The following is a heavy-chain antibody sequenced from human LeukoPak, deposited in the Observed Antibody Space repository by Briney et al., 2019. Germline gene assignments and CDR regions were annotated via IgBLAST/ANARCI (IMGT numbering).Heavy chain of an antibody. V-gene: IGHV3-66*01. CDR1: GFVVSTNY. D-gene: IGHD5-24*01. Sequence: LAGGSLRLSCAASGFVVSTNYMSWVRQAPGKGLKWVSVLYSGGSTYYTDSVKGRFTISRDNSNNTLYLQMNNLRAEDTAVYYCAMDSAWLPLKFDYWGPGTLVAVST. CDR2: LYSGGST. J-gene: IGHJ4*02. CDR3: AMDSAWLPLKFDY.